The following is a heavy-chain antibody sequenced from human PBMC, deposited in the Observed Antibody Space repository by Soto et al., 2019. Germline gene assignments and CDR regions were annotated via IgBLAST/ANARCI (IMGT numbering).Heavy chain of an antibody. D-gene: IGHD3-22*01. CDR2: INPNSGGT. Sequence: GASVKVSCKASGYTFTGYYMHWVRQAPGQGLEWMGWINPNSGGTNYAQKFQGWVTMTRDTSISTAYMELSRLRSDDTAVYYCARGAYYYDSSGYYLLGYWGQGTLVTVSS. CDR1: GYTFTGYY. J-gene: IGHJ4*02. V-gene: IGHV1-2*04. CDR3: ARGAYYYDSSGYYLLGY.